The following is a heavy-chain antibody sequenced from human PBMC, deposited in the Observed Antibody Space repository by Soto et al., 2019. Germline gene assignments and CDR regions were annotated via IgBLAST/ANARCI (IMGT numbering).Heavy chain of an antibody. Sequence: QAQLVQSGAEEKKPGASVKVSCKASGYTFTAYAMHWVRQAPGQRLEWMGWISAGNGNTKYSQKFQGRVTITRDTSASTAYMELSSLRSEDTAVYYCARAVAVPADFDYWGQGTLVTVSS. V-gene: IGHV1-3*05. J-gene: IGHJ4*02. CDR3: ARAVAVPADFDY. D-gene: IGHD6-19*01. CDR1: GYTFTAYA. CDR2: ISAGNGNT.